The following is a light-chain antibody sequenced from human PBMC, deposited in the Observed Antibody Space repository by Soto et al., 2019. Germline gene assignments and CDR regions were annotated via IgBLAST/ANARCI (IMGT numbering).Light chain of an antibody. CDR1: QSVSSSY. CDR2: GAS. J-gene: IGKJ2*01. V-gene: IGKV3-20*01. Sequence: EIVLTQSPGTLSLSPGERATLSCRASQSVSSSYLARYQQKPGQAPRLLIYGASSRATGIPDRFSGSGSVTDFTLTISRLEPEDFAVYYCQQYGNSPYTFGQGTKLEIK. CDR3: QQYGNSPYT.